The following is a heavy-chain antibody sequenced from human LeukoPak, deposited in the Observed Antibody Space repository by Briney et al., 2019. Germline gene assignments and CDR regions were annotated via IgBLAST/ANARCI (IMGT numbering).Heavy chain of an antibody. Sequence: SETLSLTCTVSGGSISSYYWSWIRQPPGKGLEWIGYIYYSGSTKYNPSLKSRVTISVDTSKNQFSPRLSSVTAADTAVYYCARAFDSSGYLVPLDYWGQGTLVTVSS. CDR2: IYYSGST. V-gene: IGHV4-59*01. CDR3: ARAFDSSGYLVPLDY. CDR1: GGSISSYY. J-gene: IGHJ4*02. D-gene: IGHD3-22*01.